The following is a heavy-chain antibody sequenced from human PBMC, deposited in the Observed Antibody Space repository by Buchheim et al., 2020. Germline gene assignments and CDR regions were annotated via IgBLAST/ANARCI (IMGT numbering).Heavy chain of an antibody. J-gene: IGHJ5*02. Sequence: QVQLQESGPGLVKPSGTLSLTCAVSGGSISSNNWWSWVRQPLGKGLEWIGETYHSGGTNYNPSLKSRVTISVDKYKNQSSLKLSAVTAADTAVYYCARLGGYSNYLNWFDPWGQGTL. CDR2: TYHSGGT. D-gene: IGHD4-11*01. CDR1: GGSISSNNW. V-gene: IGHV4-4*02. CDR3: ARLGGYSNYLNWFDP.